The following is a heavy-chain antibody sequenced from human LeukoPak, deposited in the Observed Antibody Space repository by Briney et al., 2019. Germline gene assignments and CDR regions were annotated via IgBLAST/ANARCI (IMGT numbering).Heavy chain of an antibody. CDR3: TNEGWSGYFAL. V-gene: IGHV6-1*01. D-gene: IGHD3-10*01. CDR1: WDRVSSLRAA. CDR2: TCYRSKRYN. Sequence: SHTLSLTCCISWDRVSSLRAAGKWTRQSPSRGLEWLGRTCYRSKRYNDYAVSVKSRITVNPATPKNRFARQLNSLTPEDTAVYSCTNEGWSGYFALWGRGTLVTVSS. J-gene: IGHJ2*01.